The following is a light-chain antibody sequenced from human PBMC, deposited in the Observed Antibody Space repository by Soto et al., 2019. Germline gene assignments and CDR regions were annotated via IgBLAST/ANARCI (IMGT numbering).Light chain of an antibody. CDR2: DVS. CDR1: NSDIGGYNY. Sequence: QSALTQPRSVSGSPGQSVTISCTGTNSDIGGYNYVSWYQQHPGKAPKVMIYDVSRRPSGVPDRFSGSKSGNTASLTISGLQAEDEADYYCCSYAGTYNFGVFGGGTQLTVL. V-gene: IGLV2-11*01. CDR3: CSYAGTYNFGV. J-gene: IGLJ3*02.